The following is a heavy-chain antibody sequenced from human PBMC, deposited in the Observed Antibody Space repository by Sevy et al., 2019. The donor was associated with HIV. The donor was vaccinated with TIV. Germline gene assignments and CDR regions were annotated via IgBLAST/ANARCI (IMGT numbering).Heavy chain of an antibody. J-gene: IGHJ6*02. CDR2: ISSVSTIT. CDR1: GFSFNSYD. CDR3: ARADGYVSGKYYKYYYDLDV. Sequence: GGCLRLSCAASGFSFNSYDMNWVRQAPGKGLEWVSSISSVSTITYYGDSLRGRFSVSRDNAKKSLYLQMNNLNVEDTAVYYCARADGYVSGKYYKYYYDLDVWGQGTTVTVSS. V-gene: IGHV3-21*01. D-gene: IGHD3-10*01.